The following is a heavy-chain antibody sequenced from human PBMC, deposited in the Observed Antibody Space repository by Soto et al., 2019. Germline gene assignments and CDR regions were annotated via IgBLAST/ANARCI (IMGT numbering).Heavy chain of an antibody. Sequence: PGGSLRLSCAASGFTFSDYAMHWARQAPGKGLVWVALISPDGGNQYYSESAKGRFTISRDNSKNTLYLQMNDLRPDDTALYYCARENSRIAPRLFEHWGHGSLVTVSS. CDR3: ARENSRIAPRLFEH. D-gene: IGHD6-6*01. J-gene: IGHJ1*01. CDR1: GFTFSDYA. V-gene: IGHV3-30-3*01. CDR2: ISPDGGNQ.